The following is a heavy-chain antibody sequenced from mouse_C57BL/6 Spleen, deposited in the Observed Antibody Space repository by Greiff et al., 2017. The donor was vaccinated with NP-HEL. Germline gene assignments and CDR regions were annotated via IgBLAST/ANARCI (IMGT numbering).Heavy chain of an antibody. Sequence: QVQLKQSGPGLVQPSQSLSITCTVSGFSFTSYGVHWVRQSPGQGLEWLGVIWSGGSTDYNAAFISRLSISKDNSKSQVFFKMHSLQADDTAIYYCARNYYGSSHYFDYWGQGTTLTVSS. CDR2: IWSGGST. V-gene: IGHV2-2*01. CDR3: ARNYYGSSHYFDY. J-gene: IGHJ2*01. CDR1: GFSFTSYG. D-gene: IGHD1-1*01.